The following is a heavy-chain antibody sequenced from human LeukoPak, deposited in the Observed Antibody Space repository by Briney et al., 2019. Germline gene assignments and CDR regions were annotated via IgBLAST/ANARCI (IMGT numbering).Heavy chain of an antibody. CDR3: AREGDCSSTSCYASLNWFDP. J-gene: IGHJ5*02. D-gene: IGHD2-2*01. CDR1: GYTFTGYY. V-gene: IGHV1-46*01. CDR2: INPSGGST. Sequence: GASVKVSCKASGYTFTGYYMHWVRQAPGQGLEWMGIINPSGGSTSYAQKFQGRVTMTRDMSTSTVYMELSSLRSDDTAVYYCAREGDCSSTSCYASLNWFDPWGQGTLVTVSS.